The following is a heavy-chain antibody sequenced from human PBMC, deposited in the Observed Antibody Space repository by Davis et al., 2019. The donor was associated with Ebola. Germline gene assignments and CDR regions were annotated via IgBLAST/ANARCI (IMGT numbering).Heavy chain of an antibody. CDR3: AKSVTVTTLGYFDY. CDR1: GFTFSTYG. Sequence: PGGSLRLSCAASGFTFSTYGMHWVRQAPGKGLEWVAFIRNDGSKKFYVDSVKGRFTISRDNSKNTLYLQMNSLRAEDTAVYYCAKSVTVTTLGYFDYWGQGTLVTVSS. CDR2: IRNDGSKK. V-gene: IGHV3-30*02. D-gene: IGHD4-17*01. J-gene: IGHJ4*02.